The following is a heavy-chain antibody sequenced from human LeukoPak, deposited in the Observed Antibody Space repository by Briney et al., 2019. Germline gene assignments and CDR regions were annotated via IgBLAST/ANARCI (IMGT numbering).Heavy chain of an antibody. Sequence: GGSLRLSCAASGFTFSSYGMSWVRQAPGKGLEWVSSISESRGSTYYADSVKGRFTISRDTSKNTLYLHMNSLRAEDTAVYYCAREEWSSGWLGFDYWGQGTLVTVSS. CDR2: ISESRGST. J-gene: IGHJ4*02. D-gene: IGHD6-19*01. CDR3: AREEWSSGWLGFDY. V-gene: IGHV3-23*01. CDR1: GFTFSSYG.